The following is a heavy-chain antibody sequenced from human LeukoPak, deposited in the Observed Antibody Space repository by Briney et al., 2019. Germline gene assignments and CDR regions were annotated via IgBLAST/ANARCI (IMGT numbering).Heavy chain of an antibody. CDR1: GGSISSSSYY. CDR2: IYYSGST. Sequence: SETLSLTCTVSGGSISSSSYYWGWIRQPPGKGLEWIGSIYYSGSTYYNPSLKSRFTISVDTSKNQFTLKLSSVTAADTAVYYCARHSRTCSGGSCDWFDPWGQGTLVTVSS. J-gene: IGHJ5*02. D-gene: IGHD2-15*01. CDR3: ARHSRTCSGGSCDWFDP. V-gene: IGHV4-39*01.